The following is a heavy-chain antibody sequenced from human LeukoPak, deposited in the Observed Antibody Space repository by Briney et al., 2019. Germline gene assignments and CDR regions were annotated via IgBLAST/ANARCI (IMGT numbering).Heavy chain of an antibody. J-gene: IGHJ6*02. V-gene: IGHV1-69*04. CDR3: ARALPRSQQLARSGNYYYGMDV. CDR1: GGTFSNYA. Sequence: ASVKVSCKASGGTFSNYAVSWVRQAPGQGLEWMGRVIPILDITNYAQNNAQTFQGRVTITADRSTGTAYMELSSLRSEDTAVYYCARALPRSQQLARSGNYYYGMDVWGQGTTVTVSS. D-gene: IGHD6-13*01. CDR2: VIPILDIT.